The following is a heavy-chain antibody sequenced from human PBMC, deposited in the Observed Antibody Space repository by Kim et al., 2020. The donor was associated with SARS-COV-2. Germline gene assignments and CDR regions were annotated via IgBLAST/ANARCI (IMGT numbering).Heavy chain of an antibody. J-gene: IGHJ4*02. CDR1: GFTFSSYA. Sequence: SLRLSCGASGFTFSSYAMHWVRQAPGKGLEWVTGISYDGSYNYYADSVKGRFAISRDKSKNTVSLQLNSLIFEDTAVYYCARESTGGGSGWSMFDNWGQGTLVTVSS. D-gene: IGHD6-19*01. V-gene: IGHV3-30*09. CDR3: ARESTGGGSGWSMFDN. CDR2: ISYDGSYN.